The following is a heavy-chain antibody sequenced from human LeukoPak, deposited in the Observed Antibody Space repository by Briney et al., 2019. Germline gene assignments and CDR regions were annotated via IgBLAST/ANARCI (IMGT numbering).Heavy chain of an antibody. CDR2: INHSGST. CDR3: ARGSRRGYSSGWYGGFDY. Sequence: SETLSLTCAVYGGSFSGYYWSWIRQPPGKGLEWIGEINHSGSTNYNPSLKSRVTISVDTSKNQFSLKLSSVTAADTAVYYCARGSRRGYSSGWYGGFDYWGQGTLVTVSS. D-gene: IGHD6-19*01. J-gene: IGHJ4*02. CDR1: GGSFSGYY. V-gene: IGHV4-34*01.